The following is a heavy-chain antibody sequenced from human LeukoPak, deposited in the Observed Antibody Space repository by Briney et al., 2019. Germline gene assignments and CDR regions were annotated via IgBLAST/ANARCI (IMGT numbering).Heavy chain of an antibody. CDR2: ISGSGGST. V-gene: IGHV3-23*01. CDR1: GFTFSSYA. CDR3: AKDKYPTYDSSGLFFDY. J-gene: IGHJ4*02. D-gene: IGHD3-22*01. Sequence: GGSLRLSCAASGFTFSSYAMSWVRQAPGKGLEWVSAISGSGGSTYYADSVKGRFTTSRDNSKSTLYLQMNSLRAEDTAVYYCAKDKYPTYDSSGLFFDYWGQGTLVTVSS.